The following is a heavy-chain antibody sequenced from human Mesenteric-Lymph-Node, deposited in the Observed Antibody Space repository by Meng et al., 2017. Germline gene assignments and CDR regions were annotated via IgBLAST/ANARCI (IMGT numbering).Heavy chain of an antibody. CDR1: GFTFSSYD. Sequence: GESLKISCAACGFTFSSYDMHWVRQPPGQGLEWLASVSPTSGSLYFADSVKGRFSISRDNAKNSVSLQMTRLRVEDTAVYYCARDHGSLNWFDPWGQGTLVTVSS. CDR2: VSPTSGSL. J-gene: IGHJ5*02. CDR3: ARDHGSLNWFDP. D-gene: IGHD6-25*01. V-gene: IGHV3-21*06.